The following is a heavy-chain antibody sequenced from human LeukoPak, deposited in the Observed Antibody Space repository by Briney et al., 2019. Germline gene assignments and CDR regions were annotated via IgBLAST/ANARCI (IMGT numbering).Heavy chain of an antibody. CDR2: IYSGGST. Sequence: VRQAXGXXXEWVSVIYSGGSTYYADSVKGRFTISRDNSKNTLYLQMNSLRAEDTAVYYCARGSNWGVFDYWGQGTLVTVSS. CDR3: ARGSNWGVFDY. V-gene: IGHV3-66*01. D-gene: IGHD7-27*01. J-gene: IGHJ4*02.